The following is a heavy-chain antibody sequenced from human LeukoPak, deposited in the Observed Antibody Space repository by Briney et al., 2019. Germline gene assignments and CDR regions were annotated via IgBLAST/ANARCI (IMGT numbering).Heavy chain of an antibody. CDR3: AKGGGSVAAHYFGY. CDR1: GFTFSSYA. J-gene: IGHJ4*02. Sequence: GGSLRLSCAASGFTFSSYAMSWVRQAPGTGLEWVSTTSGSGDITYYADSVKGRFTISRDNSKNTLYLQMNSLRAEDTAVYYCAKGGGSVAAHYFGYWGRGTLVTVSS. D-gene: IGHD6-6*01. CDR2: TSGSGDIT. V-gene: IGHV3-23*01.